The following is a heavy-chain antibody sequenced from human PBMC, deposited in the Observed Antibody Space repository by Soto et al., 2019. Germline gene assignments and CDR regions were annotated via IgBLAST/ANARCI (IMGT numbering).Heavy chain of an antibody. V-gene: IGHV4-61*01. CDR2: IYYSGST. J-gene: IGHJ4*02. Sequence: QVQLQESGPGLVKPSETLSLTCTVSGGSVSSGRYYWSWIRQPPGKGLQWIGYIYYSGSTNYNPSLKSRVTRSVDTSKNQFSLKLSSVTAADTAVYYCANYPTTVTSDYWGQGTLVTVSS. CDR1: GGSVSSGRYY. CDR3: ANYPTTVTSDY. D-gene: IGHD4-17*01.